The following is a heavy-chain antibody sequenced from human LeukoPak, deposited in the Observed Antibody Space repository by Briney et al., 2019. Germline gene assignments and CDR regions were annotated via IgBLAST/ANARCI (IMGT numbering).Heavy chain of an antibody. J-gene: IGHJ4*02. CDR3: ARGTEQLWFTDY. CDR1: GYTFTSYG. CDR2: INPSGGST. D-gene: IGHD5-18*01. V-gene: IGHV1-46*01. Sequence: ASVTVSCTASGYTFTSYGISWVRQAPGQGLEWMGIINPSGGSTSYAQKFQGRVTMTRDTSTSTVYMELSSLRSEDTAVYYCARGTEQLWFTDYWGQGTLVTVSS.